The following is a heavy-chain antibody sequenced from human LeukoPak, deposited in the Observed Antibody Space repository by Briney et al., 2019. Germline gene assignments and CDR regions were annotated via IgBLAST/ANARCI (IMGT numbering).Heavy chain of an antibody. V-gene: IGHV4-34*01. CDR2: TNHSGST. CDR3: ARGSWVYAIGPTDY. CDR1: GGSFSGYY. D-gene: IGHD2-8*01. J-gene: IGHJ4*02. Sequence: SETLSLTCAVYGGSFSGYYWSWIRQPPGKGLEWIGETNHSGSTDYNPSLKSRVTISVDTSKNQFSLKLSSVTAADTAVYYCARGSWVYAIGPTDYWGQGTLVTVSS.